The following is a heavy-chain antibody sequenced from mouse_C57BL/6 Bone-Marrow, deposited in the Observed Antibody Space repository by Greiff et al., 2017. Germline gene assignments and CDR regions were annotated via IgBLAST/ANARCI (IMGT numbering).Heavy chain of an antibody. V-gene: IGHV1-76*01. CDR2: IYPGSGNT. J-gene: IGHJ2*01. D-gene: IGHD2-4*01. CDR3: ARDDYDGRDY. Sequence: VQVVESGAELVRPGASVKLSCKASGYTFTDYYINWVKQRPGQGLEWIARIYPGSGNTYYNEKFKGKATLTAEKSSSTAYMQLSSLTSEDSAVYFCARDDYDGRDYWGQGTTLTVSS. CDR1: GYTFTDYY.